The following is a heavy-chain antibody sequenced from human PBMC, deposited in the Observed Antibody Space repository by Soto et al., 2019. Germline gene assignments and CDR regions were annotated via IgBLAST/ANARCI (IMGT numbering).Heavy chain of an antibody. CDR3: ARGNTYYYGSGGFGY. Sequence: SETLSLTCAVYGGSFSGYYWSWIRQPPGKGLEWIGEINHSGSTNYNPSLKSRVTISVDTSKNQFSLKLSSVTAADTAVYYCARGNTYYYGSGGFGYWGQGTLVTVSS. V-gene: IGHV4-34*01. CDR1: GGSFSGYY. CDR2: INHSGST. D-gene: IGHD3-10*01. J-gene: IGHJ4*02.